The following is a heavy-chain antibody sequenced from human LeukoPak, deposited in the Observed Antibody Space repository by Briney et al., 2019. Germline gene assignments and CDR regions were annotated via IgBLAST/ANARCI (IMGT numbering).Heavy chain of an antibody. V-gene: IGHV1-2*02. J-gene: IGHJ4*02. D-gene: IGHD2-2*02. CDR3: ARGGIVVVPAAIYFGY. Sequence: VASVKVSCKASGYTFTGYYMHWVRQAPGQGLEWMGWINPDTGGTSYAQKFQGRVTMTRDTSISTAYMELSRLRSDDTAVYYCARGGIVVVPAAIYFGYWGQGTLVTVSS. CDR1: GYTFTGYY. CDR2: INPDTGGT.